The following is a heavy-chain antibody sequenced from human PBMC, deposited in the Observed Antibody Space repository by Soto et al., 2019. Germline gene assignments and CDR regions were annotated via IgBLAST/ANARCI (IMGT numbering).Heavy chain of an antibody. D-gene: IGHD7-27*01. V-gene: IGHV1-8*01. CDR3: ARTPSNFLTGPGAQARTNWFDP. J-gene: IGHJ5*02. CDR2: MNPNSGNT. CDR1: GYTFTSYD. Sequence: ASVKVSCKASGYTFTSYDINWVRQATGQGLEWMGWMNPNSGNTGYAQKFQGRVTMTRNTSISTAYMELSSLRSEDTAVYYCARTPSNFLTGPGAQARTNWFDPWGQGTLVTVSS.